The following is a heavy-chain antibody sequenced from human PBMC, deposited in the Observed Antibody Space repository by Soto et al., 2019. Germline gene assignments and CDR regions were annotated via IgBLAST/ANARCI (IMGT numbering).Heavy chain of an antibody. CDR2: INPNSGGT. V-gene: IGHV1-2*02. J-gene: IGHJ6*02. CDR1: GYTFTGYN. Sequence: ASVKVSCMASGYTFTGYNMHWVRQAPGQGLEWMGWINPNSGGTNYAQKFQGRVTMTRDTSISTAYMELSRLRSDDTAVYNCAREISSSWLRYGMDVWGRGTTVTVSS. D-gene: IGHD6-13*01. CDR3: AREISSSWLRYGMDV.